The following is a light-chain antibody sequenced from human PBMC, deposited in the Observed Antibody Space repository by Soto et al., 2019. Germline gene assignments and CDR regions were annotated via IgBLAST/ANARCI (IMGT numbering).Light chain of an antibody. Sequence: DIQMTQPTSSLSAYGGDRVTVTCRASQDIGSHLAWYQQKPEKAPKSLIYFASTLQSGVPSRFSASGSGTDFTLTISSLQPEDFATYYCQQFRSLPITFGQGTRLEI. CDR1: QDIGSH. J-gene: IGKJ5*01. CDR2: FAS. CDR3: QQFRSLPIT. V-gene: IGKV1D-16*01.